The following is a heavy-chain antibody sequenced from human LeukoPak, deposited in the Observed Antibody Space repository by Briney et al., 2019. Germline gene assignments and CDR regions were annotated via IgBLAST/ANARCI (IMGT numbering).Heavy chain of an antibody. CDR1: GGSISSSSYY. V-gene: IGHV4-39*07. CDR3: ARGGTRYDILSGMFDP. CDR2: IYYSGST. Sequence: SETLSLTCTVSGGSISSSSYYWGWIRQPPGKGLEWIGSIYYSGSTYYNPSLKSRVTISVDTSKNQFSLKLSSVTAADTAMYYCARGGTRYDILSGMFDPWGQGTLVTVSS. J-gene: IGHJ5*02. D-gene: IGHD3-9*01.